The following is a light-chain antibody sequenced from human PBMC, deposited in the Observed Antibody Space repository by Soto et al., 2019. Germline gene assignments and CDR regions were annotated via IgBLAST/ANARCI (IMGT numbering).Light chain of an antibody. J-gene: IGLJ1*01. CDR1: SSNIGAGYD. CDR3: QSYDNSLSGYV. CDR2: GNS. Sequence: QSELTQRPSVSGAPGQRVTISCTGSSSNIGAGYDVHWYQQLPGTAPKLLIYGNSNRPSGVPDRFSGSKSGTSATLVITGLQAEDEADYCCQSYDNSLSGYVFGTGTKVTVL. V-gene: IGLV1-40*01.